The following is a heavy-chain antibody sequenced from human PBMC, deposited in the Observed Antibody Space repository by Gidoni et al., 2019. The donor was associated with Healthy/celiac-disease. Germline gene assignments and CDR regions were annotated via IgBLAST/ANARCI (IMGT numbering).Heavy chain of an antibody. V-gene: IGHV4-39*01. D-gene: IGHD3-10*01. CDR3: ASLVRGVSQRGDY. J-gene: IGHJ4*02. CDR2: IYYSGST. Sequence: DGLEWIGSIYYSGSTYYNPSLKSRVTISVDTSKNQFSLKLSSVTAADTAVYYCASLVRGVSQRGDYWGQGTLVTVSS.